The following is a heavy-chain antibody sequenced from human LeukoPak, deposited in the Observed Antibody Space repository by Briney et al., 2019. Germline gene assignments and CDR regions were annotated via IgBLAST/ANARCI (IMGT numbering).Heavy chain of an antibody. Sequence: QPGRSLRLSCAASGFTFSSYGMHWVRQAPGKGLEWVAVISRDGSNKYYADSVKGRFTISRDNSKNTLYLQTNSLRTEDTAVYYCFAGYYDSSGSYFDYWGQGTLVTVSS. CDR1: GFTFSSYG. V-gene: IGHV3-30-3*01. CDR2: ISRDGSNK. CDR3: FAGYYDSSGSYFDY. D-gene: IGHD3-22*01. J-gene: IGHJ4*02.